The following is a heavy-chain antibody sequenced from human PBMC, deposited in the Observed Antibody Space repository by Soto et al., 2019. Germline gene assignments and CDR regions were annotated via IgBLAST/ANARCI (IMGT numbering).Heavy chain of an antibody. Sequence: EVPLVESGGGLVQPGGSLRLSCAASGFTVSSNYMSWVRQAPGKGLEWVSVIYSGGSTYYADSVKGRFTISRDNSKNTLYLQMNSLRAEDTAVYYCARDGDYYDFWSGYSYFQHWGQGTLVTVSS. CDR1: GFTVSSNY. CDR2: IYSGGST. CDR3: ARDGDYYDFWSGYSYFQH. V-gene: IGHV3-66*01. J-gene: IGHJ1*01. D-gene: IGHD3-3*01.